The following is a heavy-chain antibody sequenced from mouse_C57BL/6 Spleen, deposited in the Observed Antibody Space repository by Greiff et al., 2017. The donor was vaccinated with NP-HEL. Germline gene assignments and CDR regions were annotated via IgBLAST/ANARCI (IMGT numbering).Heavy chain of an antibody. D-gene: IGHD1-1*01. CDR3: AREDYYGSPVDV. CDR1: GYSFTGYF. J-gene: IGHJ1*03. CDR2: INPYNGDT. V-gene: IGHV1-20*01. Sequence: EVQLQQSGPELVKPGDSVKISCKASGYSFTGYFMNWVMQSHGKSLEWIGRINPYNGDTFYNQKFKGKATLTVDKSSSTARMELRSLTSEDSAVYYCAREDYYGSPVDVWGTGTTVTVSS.